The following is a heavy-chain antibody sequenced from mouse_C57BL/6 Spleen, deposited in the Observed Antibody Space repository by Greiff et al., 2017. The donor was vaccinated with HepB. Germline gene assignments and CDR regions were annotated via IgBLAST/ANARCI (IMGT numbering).Heavy chain of an antibody. J-gene: IGHJ4*01. CDR2: IDPETGGT. V-gene: IGHV1-15*01. CDR1: GYTFTDYE. CDR3: TRLEYGSSYLTAMDY. D-gene: IGHD1-1*01. Sequence: VQLQQSGAELVRPGASVTLSCKASGYTFTDYEMHWVKQTPVHGLEWIGAIDPETGGTAYNQKFKGKAILTADKSSSTAYMELRSLTSEDSAVYYCTRLEYGSSYLTAMDYWGQGTSVTVSS.